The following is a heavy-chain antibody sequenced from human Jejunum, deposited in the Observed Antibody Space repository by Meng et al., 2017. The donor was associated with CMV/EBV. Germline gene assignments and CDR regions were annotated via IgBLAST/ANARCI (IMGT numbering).Heavy chain of an antibody. D-gene: IGHD4-17*01. Sequence: QLQLQESGPGLLKPSETLSLTCVVSGGSISNNLYHWGWVRQPPGKGLEWIASVYYAGNTYYNPSLKSRVTISVDMSKNQFSLKLSSVTAADTAVYYCARLSPGPVTTENFDSWGQGTLVTVSS. V-gene: IGHV4-39*07. J-gene: IGHJ4*02. CDR3: ARLSPGPVTTENFDS. CDR1: GGSISNNLYH. CDR2: VYYAGNT.